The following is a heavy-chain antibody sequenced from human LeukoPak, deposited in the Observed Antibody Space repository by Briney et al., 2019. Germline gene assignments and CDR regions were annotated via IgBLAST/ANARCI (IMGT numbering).Heavy chain of an antibody. CDR3: ARHCRAVLVVPVARGDYFDY. D-gene: IGHD2-2*01. CDR2: MSYSGAT. Sequence: PSQTLSLNCTVSGGSISSSSYHWGWIRQSPGEGLQRITSMSYSGATYYNPSLQSRVTISVDTSKDQFSLKLYSVTAADTAVYYCARHCRAVLVVPVARGDYFDYLGQGTLVTVSS. CDR1: GGSISSSSYH. V-gene: IGHV4-39*01. J-gene: IGHJ4*02.